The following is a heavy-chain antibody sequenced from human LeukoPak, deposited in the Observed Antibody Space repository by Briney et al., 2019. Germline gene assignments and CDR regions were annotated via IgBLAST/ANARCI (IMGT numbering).Heavy chain of an antibody. J-gene: IGHJ2*01. Sequence: SETLSLTCAVYGGSFSGCYWSWIRPPPGKGLEWIGEINHSGSTNYNPSLKSRVTISVDTSKNQFSLKLSSVTAADTAVYYCARGLRGWYFFDLWGRGTLVTVSS. CDR3: ARGLRGWYFFDL. CDR2: INHSGST. CDR1: GGSFSGCY. D-gene: IGHD6-19*01. V-gene: IGHV4-34*01.